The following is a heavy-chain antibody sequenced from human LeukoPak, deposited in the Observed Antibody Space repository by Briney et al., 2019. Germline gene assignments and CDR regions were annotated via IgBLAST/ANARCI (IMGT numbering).Heavy chain of an antibody. J-gene: IGHJ6*03. CDR2: IIPIFGTA. CDR1: GGTFSSYA. Sequence: ASVRVSCKASGGTFSSYAISWVRQAPGQGLEWMGGIIPIFGTANYAQKFQGRVTITTDESTSTAYMELSSLRSEDTAVYYCARTLIPNYYYCYMDVWGKGTTVTVSS. V-gene: IGHV1-69*05. CDR3: ARTLIPNYYYCYMDV.